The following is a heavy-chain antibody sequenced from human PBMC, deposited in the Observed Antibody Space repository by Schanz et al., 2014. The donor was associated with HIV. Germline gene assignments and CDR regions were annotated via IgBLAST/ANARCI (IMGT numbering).Heavy chain of an antibody. CDR2: IGSGGGYK. J-gene: IGHJ4*02. D-gene: IGHD4-17*01. V-gene: IGHV3-21*02. CDR1: GFSFSSFS. CDR3: ARDLHDYGDARTDY. Sequence: EVQLVESGGGLVEPGGTLRLSCEASGFSFSSFSMNWVRQAPGKGLEWVSSIGSGGGYKYYADSVNDRFTISRDNAKNSLHLQMSRLGAEDTAVYYCARDLHDYGDARTDYWGQGILVTVSS.